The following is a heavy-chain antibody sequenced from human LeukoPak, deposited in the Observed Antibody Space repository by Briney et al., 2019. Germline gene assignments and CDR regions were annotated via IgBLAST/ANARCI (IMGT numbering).Heavy chain of an antibody. CDR3: ARASITMVRGVRSYYYYGMDV. CDR2: IIPILGIA. D-gene: IGHD3-10*01. V-gene: IGHV1-69*04. Sequence: SVKVSCKASGCTFSSYAISWVRQAPGQGLEWMGSIIPILGIANYAQKFQGRVTITADKSTSTSYMELNSLRSEDTAVYYCARASITMVRGVRSYYYYGMDVWGQGTTLTVSS. J-gene: IGHJ6*02. CDR1: GCTFSSYA.